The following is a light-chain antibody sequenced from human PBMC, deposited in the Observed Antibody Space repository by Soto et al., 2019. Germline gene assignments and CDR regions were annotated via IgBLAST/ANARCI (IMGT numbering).Light chain of an antibody. J-gene: IGKJ2*01. CDR1: QSISSW. Sequence: DIQMTQSPSTLSASVGDRVTITCRASQSISSWLAWYQQKPGKAPKLLIYKASSLESGVLSRFSGSGSGTDFTLTISSLQPDDFATYYCQQYNSYPYTFGQGTKLEIK. V-gene: IGKV1-5*03. CDR2: KAS. CDR3: QQYNSYPYT.